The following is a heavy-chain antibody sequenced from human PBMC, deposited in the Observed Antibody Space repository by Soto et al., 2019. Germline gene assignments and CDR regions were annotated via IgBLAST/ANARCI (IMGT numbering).Heavy chain of an antibody. CDR3: VRDSRWGPKN. Sequence: ASVKVSCKASGYTFTSYDINWVRQATGQGLEWMGWMNPHSGNTGYAQKFQGRVIITRNTSISTAYMELSSLRSEDTAVFYCVRDSRWGPKNWGRGTLVTVSS. CDR1: GYTFTSYD. V-gene: IGHV1-8*01. J-gene: IGHJ4*02. D-gene: IGHD3-16*01. CDR2: MNPHSGNT.